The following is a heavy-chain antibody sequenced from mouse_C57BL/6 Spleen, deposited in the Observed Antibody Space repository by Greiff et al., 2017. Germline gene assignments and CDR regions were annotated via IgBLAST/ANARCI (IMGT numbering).Heavy chain of an antibody. CDR2: INPSNGGT. CDR3: ARGAGNYDYFDY. D-gene: IGHD2-1*01. V-gene: IGHV1-53*01. Sequence: QVQLKQPGTELVKPGASVKLSCKASGYTFTSYWMHWVKQRPGQGLEWIGNINPSNGGTNYNEKFKSKATLTVDKSSSTAYMQLSSLTSEDSAVYYCARGAGNYDYFDYWGQGTTLTVSS. J-gene: IGHJ2*01. CDR1: GYTFTSYW.